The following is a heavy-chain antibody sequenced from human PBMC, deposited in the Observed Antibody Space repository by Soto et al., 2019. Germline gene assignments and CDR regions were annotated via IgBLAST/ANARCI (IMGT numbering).Heavy chain of an antibody. J-gene: IGHJ4*02. CDR3: ARNMGIMASIPFFDY. V-gene: IGHV4-39*07. CDR1: GGSISSSSYY. Sequence: PSETLSLTCTVSGGSISSSSYYWGWIRKPTGKGLEWIGEINTSGSTTYNPSLKSRVTISVDTSKNQFSLKQRSVTAADTALYYCARNMGIMASIPFFDYWGQGTLVIVSS. D-gene: IGHD5-12*01. CDR2: INTSGST.